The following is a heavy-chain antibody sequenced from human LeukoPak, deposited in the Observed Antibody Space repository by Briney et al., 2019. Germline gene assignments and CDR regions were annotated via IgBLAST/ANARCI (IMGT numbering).Heavy chain of an antibody. CDR2: INPNSDGT. J-gene: IGHJ3*02. CDR1: GYTFAGYY. V-gene: IGHV1-2*04. CDR3: ARDAGDYYDSSGYDI. Sequence: GASVKVSCKASGYTFAGYYMHWVRQAPGQGLEWMGWINPNSDGTNYAQKFQGWVTMTRDTSISTAYMELSRLRSDDTAVYYCARDAGDYYDSSGYDIWGQGTMVTVSS. D-gene: IGHD3-22*01.